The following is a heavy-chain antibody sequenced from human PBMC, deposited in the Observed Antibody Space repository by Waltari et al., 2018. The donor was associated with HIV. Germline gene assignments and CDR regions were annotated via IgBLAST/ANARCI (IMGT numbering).Heavy chain of an antibody. CDR3: ARQGSYYGPPFDY. CDR1: GGSISSYY. Sequence: QVQLQESGPGLVKPSETLSLTCPVSGGSISSYYWSWIRQPPGKGLEWIGYIYYSGSTNYNPSLKSRVTISVDTSKNQFSLKLSSVTAADTAVYYCARQGSYYGPPFDYWGQGTLVTVSS. J-gene: IGHJ4*02. D-gene: IGHD3-10*01. V-gene: IGHV4-59*08. CDR2: IYYSGST.